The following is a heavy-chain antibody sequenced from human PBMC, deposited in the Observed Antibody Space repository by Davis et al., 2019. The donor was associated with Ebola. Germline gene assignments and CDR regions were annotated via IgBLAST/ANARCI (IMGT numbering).Heavy chain of an antibody. CDR3: ARGPVGHYYDSSGYYSVPRYFDY. D-gene: IGHD3-22*01. J-gene: IGHJ4*02. CDR2: IYYSGST. CDR1: GGPISSGGYY. V-gene: IGHV4-31*03. Sequence: SETLSLTCTVSGGPISSGGYYWSWIRQHPGKGLEWIGYIYYSGSTYYNPSLKSRVTISVDTSKNQFSLKLSSVTAADTAVYYCARGPVGHYYDSSGYYSVPRYFDYWGQGTLVTVSS.